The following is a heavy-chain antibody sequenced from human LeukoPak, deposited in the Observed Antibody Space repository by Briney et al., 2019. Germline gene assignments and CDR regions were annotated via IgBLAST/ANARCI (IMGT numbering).Heavy chain of an antibody. CDR1: GFTFSAYS. D-gene: IGHD3-16*01. CDR3: ARDYIYAYDY. CDR2: VSGSGDAR. Sequence: AGSLRLSCAASGFTFSAYSMNWVRQAPGKGLEWVSYVSGSGDARYYADSVKGRFTISRDNAKNSLYLQMNSLTAEDTAVYYCARDYIYAYDYWGQGILVTVSS. V-gene: IGHV3-48*01. J-gene: IGHJ4*02.